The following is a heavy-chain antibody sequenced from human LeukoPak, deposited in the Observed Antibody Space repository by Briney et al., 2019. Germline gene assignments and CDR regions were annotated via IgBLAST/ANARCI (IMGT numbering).Heavy chain of an antibody. Sequence: SETLSLTCTVSGXSISSYYWSWIRQPPGKRLEWIGHIYYSGSTNYNPSLKSRVTISVDTSKNQFSLKLSSMTAADTAVYYCASRSSIWSGYQDTLYYFDSWGQGTLVTVSS. V-gene: IGHV4-59*01. CDR3: ASRSSIWSGYQDTLYYFDS. CDR1: GXSISSYY. CDR2: IYYSGST. J-gene: IGHJ4*02. D-gene: IGHD3-3*01.